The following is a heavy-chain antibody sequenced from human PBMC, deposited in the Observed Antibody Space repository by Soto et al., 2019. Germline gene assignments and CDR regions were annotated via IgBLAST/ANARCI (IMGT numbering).Heavy chain of an antibody. Sequence: EVQLVESGGGLVKPGGSLRLSCAASGFAFSNAWMSWVRQAPGKGLEWVGRIKSKTDGGTTDYAAPVKGRFTISRDDSKNTLYLQMNSLKTEDTAVYYCTTDILTGGGMDVWGQGTTVTVSS. CDR2: IKSKTDGGTT. CDR1: GFAFSNAW. D-gene: IGHD3-9*01. J-gene: IGHJ6*02. CDR3: TTDILTGGGMDV. V-gene: IGHV3-15*01.